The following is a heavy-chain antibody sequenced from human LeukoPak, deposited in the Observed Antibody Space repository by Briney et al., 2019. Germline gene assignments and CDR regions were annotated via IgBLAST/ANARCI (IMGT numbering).Heavy chain of an antibody. CDR1: GFTFSSYS. J-gene: IGHJ5*02. CDR3: ARDFTVAGTIWFDP. V-gene: IGHV3-21*01. D-gene: IGHD6-19*01. CDR2: ISSSSSYI. Sequence: GGSLRLSCAASGFTFSSYSMNWVRQAPGKGLEWVSSISSSSSYIYYADLVKGRFTISRDNAKKSLYLQMNSLRAEDTAVYYCARDFTVAGTIWFDPWGQGTLVTVSS.